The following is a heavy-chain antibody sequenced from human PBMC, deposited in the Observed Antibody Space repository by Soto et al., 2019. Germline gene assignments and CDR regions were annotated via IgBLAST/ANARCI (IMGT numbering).Heavy chain of an antibody. J-gene: IGHJ4*02. CDR1: GGTFSSYA. CDR2: IIPIFGTA. Sequence: QVQLVQSGAEVKKPGSSVKVSCKASGGTFSSYAISWVRQAPGQGLEWMGGIIPIFGTANYAQKFQGRVMITADESTSTAYMELSSLRSEDTAVYYCARDRDYGGGDCYLFDYWGQGTLVTFAS. CDR3: ARDRDYGGGDCYLFDY. D-gene: IGHD2-21*02. V-gene: IGHV1-69*01.